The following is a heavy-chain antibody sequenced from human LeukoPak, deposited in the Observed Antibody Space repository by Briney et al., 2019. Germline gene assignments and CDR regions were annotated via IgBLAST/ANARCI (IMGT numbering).Heavy chain of an antibody. CDR2: ISYDGSNK. Sequence: GRSLSLSCAASGFTFSSYAMHGVRQARAKGLEGVAVISYDGSNKYYADSVKGRFTISRDNSKNTLYLQMNSLRAEDTAVYYCARDSHYIVVVPAAILDYWGQGTLVTVSS. V-gene: IGHV3-30-3*01. D-gene: IGHD2-2*02. J-gene: IGHJ4*02. CDR3: ARDSHYIVVVPAAILDY. CDR1: GFTFSSYA.